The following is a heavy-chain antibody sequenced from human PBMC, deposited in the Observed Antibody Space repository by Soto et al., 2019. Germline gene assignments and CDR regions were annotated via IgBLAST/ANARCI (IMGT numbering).Heavy chain of an antibody. J-gene: IGHJ6*03. V-gene: IGHV4-34*01. CDR3: ARGPGRYYYYSYYLDV. Sequence: WVPQAPGKGLEWIGEINHSGSTNYNPSLKSRVTISVDTAKNQFSLKLSSVTAADTAVYYCARGPGRYYYYSYYLDVWGKGTTVTVSS. CDR2: INHSGST. D-gene: IGHD3-10*01.